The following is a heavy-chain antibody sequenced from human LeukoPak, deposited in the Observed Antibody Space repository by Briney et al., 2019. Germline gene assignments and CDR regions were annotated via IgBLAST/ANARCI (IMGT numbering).Heavy chain of an antibody. CDR3: ARVTEYSTAGMRY. Sequence: GGSLRLSCAASGFTFSNYWMHWVRQVPGKGLVWLSRISSDGSTTTYADSVKGRFTISRDNAKYTMYLQMNSLRAEDTALYYCARVTEYSTAGMRYWGQGTLVTVSS. J-gene: IGHJ4*02. CDR1: GFTFSNYW. CDR2: ISSDGSTT. V-gene: IGHV3-74*01. D-gene: IGHD6-13*01.